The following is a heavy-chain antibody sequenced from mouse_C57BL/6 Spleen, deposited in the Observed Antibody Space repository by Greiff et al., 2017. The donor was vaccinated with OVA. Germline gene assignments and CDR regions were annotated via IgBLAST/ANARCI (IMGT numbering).Heavy chain of an antibody. D-gene: IGHD1-1*01. CDR1: GYSITSGYY. CDR2: ISYDGSN. V-gene: IGHV3-6*01. Sequence: ESGPGLVKPSQSLSLTCSVTGYSITSGYYWNWIRQFPGNKLEWMGYISYDGSNNYNPSLKNRISITRDTSKNQFFLKLNSVTTEDTATYYCARAGYGSSFYAMDYWGQGTSVTVSS. CDR3: ARAGYGSSFYAMDY. J-gene: IGHJ4*01.